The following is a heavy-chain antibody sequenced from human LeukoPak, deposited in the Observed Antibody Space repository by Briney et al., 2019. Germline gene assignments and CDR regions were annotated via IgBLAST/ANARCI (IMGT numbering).Heavy chain of an antibody. CDR1: GFTFSSYG. CDR2: ITGSGDST. CDR3: AKDREAVAGTPLDY. D-gene: IGHD6-19*01. V-gene: IGHV3-23*01. Sequence: GGSLRLSCAASGFTFSSYGMSWVRQAPGKGLEWVSAITGSGDSTYYADSVKGRFTISRDNSKNTLYLQMNSLRAEDTAVYYCAKDREAVAGTPLDYWGQGTLVTVSS. J-gene: IGHJ4*02.